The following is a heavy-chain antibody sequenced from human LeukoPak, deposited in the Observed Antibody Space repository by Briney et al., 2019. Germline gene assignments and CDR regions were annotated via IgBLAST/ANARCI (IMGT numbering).Heavy chain of an antibody. CDR3: ARVELTTGPRYFDS. J-gene: IGHJ4*02. CDR2: INPNSDGT. V-gene: IGHV1-2*06. CDR1: GYTFTGYY. D-gene: IGHD3-22*01. Sequence: ASVKLSCKASGYTFTGYYIHWVRQAPGQGLEWMGRINPNSDGTDYAQRFQGRVTLTRDTSISTAYMDLSRLTSDDTAVYFCARVELTTGPRYFDSWGQGTLVTVSS.